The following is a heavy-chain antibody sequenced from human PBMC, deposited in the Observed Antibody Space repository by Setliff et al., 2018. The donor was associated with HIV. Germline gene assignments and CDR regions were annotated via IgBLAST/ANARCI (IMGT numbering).Heavy chain of an antibody. CDR2: IDWNDDK. D-gene: IGHD2-8*01. CDR1: GFSLTTTGVG. V-gene: IGHV2-5*01. Sequence: SGPTLVNPTQTLTLTCTFSGFSLTTTGVGVGWIRQPPGKPLEWLALIDWNDDKTYSASLKSRLTVTKDTSKSQVVLTLINMDPVDTATYYCARRAVSRANWLDPWGPGILVTVSS. CDR3: ARRAVSRANWLDP. J-gene: IGHJ5*02.